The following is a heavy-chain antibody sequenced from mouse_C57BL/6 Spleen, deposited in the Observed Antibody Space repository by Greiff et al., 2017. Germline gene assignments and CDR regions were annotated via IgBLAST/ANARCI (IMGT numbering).Heavy chain of an antibody. V-gene: IGHV1-53*01. CDR2: INPSNGGT. D-gene: IGHD1-1*01. J-gene: IGHJ2*01. Sequence: QVQLQQPGTELVKPGASVKLSCKASGYTFTSYWMHWVKQRPGQGLAWIGNINPSNGGTNYNEKLKSKATLTVDKSSSTAYMQLSSLTSEDSAVYYCAQGVAPFDYWGQGTTLTVSS. CDR1: GYTFTSYW. CDR3: AQGVAPFDY.